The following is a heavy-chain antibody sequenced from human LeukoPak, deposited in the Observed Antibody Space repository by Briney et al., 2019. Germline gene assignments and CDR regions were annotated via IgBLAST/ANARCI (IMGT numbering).Heavy chain of an antibody. CDR2: IKPNNGCT. Sequence: ASVKVSCKASGYTFTGYYMHWVRQAPGQGLERMGRIKPNNGCTNYAQKFQGRVTMTRDTSISTAYMELSRLRSDDTAVYYCASYYYDSSGFDSWGQGTLVTVSS. V-gene: IGHV1-2*06. CDR3: ASYYYDSSGFDS. J-gene: IGHJ4*02. D-gene: IGHD3-22*01. CDR1: GYTFTGYY.